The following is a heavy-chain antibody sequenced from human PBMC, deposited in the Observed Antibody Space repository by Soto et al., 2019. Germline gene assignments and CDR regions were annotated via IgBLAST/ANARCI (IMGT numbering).Heavy chain of an antibody. CDR3: ARVGIRFCGGDCPSEAFDI. J-gene: IGHJ3*02. CDR1: GGSISSGDYY. D-gene: IGHD2-21*02. V-gene: IGHV4-30-4*01. Sequence: PSETLSLTCTVSGGSISSGDYYWSWIRQPPGKGLEWIGYIYYSGSTYYNPSLKSRVTISVDTSKNQFSLKLSSVTAADTAVYYCARVGIRFCGGDCPSEAFDIWGQGTMVTVSS. CDR2: IYYSGST.